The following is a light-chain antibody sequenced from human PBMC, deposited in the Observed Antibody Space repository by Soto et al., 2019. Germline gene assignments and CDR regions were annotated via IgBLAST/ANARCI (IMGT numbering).Light chain of an antibody. Sequence: QSALTQPASVSGSPGQSITISCTGTSSDVGGYNYVSWYQQHPGKAPKLMIYDVTSRPSGVSNRFSGSTYGNTASLTISGVQAEDEDDYFCNSYSSSSPLDVFGTGTQLTVL. CDR1: SSDVGGYNY. CDR3: NSYSSSSPLDV. V-gene: IGLV2-14*01. CDR2: DVT. J-gene: IGLJ1*01.